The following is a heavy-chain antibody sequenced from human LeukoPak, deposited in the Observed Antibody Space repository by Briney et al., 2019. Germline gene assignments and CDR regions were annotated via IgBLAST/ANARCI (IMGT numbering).Heavy chain of an antibody. CDR2: IKQDGSEK. V-gene: IGHV3-7*01. CDR3: ARDRAYDMNDY. J-gene: IGHJ4*02. D-gene: IGHD3-22*01. CDR1: GFTFSNYW. Sequence: PGGSLRLSCAASGFTFSNYWMFWVRQTPGKGLEWVANIKQDGSEKYYVDSVKGRFTISRDNAKNSLYLQMNTLRAEDTAVYYCARDRAYDMNDYWGQGTLVTVSS.